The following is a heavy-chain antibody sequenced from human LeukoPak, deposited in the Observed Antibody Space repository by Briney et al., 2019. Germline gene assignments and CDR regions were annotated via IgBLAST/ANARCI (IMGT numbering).Heavy chain of an antibody. J-gene: IGHJ4*02. CDR1: GFTFSSYS. Sequence: GALRLSCAASGFTFSSYSMNWVRQAPGKGLEWVSYISSSSSTIYYADSVKGRFTISRDNAKNSLYLQMNSLRAEDTAVYYCASGIRRIPTSAETDYWGQGTLVTVSS. V-gene: IGHV3-48*01. CDR2: ISSSSSTI. CDR3: ASGIRRIPTSAETDY. D-gene: IGHD1-14*01.